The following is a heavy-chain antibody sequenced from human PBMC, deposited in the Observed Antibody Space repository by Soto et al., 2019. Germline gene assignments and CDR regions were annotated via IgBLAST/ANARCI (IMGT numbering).Heavy chain of an antibody. V-gene: IGHV4-39*01. J-gene: IGHJ4*02. CDR1: GGSISSSGYY. CDR2: ISYSAST. Sequence: SAPLSLTCTVSGGSISSSGYYWGLISQPPGKGLEGIGSISYSASTYYNPSLKSRVTTSVDTAKNQFSLKLSSVTAADTAVYYCARHKDYVWGSYDPNAFDYWGQGTLVTVSS. D-gene: IGHD3-16*01. CDR3: ARHKDYVWGSYDPNAFDY.